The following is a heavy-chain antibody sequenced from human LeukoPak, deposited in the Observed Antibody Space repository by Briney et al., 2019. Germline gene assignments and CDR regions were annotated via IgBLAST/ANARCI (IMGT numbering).Heavy chain of an antibody. CDR1: GFTFSNAW. V-gene: IGHV3-15*01. CDR3: RGSGSYYTTDDAFDI. CDR2: IKSKTDGGTT. Sequence: GGSLRLSCAASGFTFSNAWMSRVRQAPGKGLEWVGRIKSKTDGGTTDYAAPVKGRFTISRDDSKNTLYLQMNSLKTEDTAVYYCRGSGSYYTTDDAFDIWGQGTMVTVSS. D-gene: IGHD3-10*01. J-gene: IGHJ3*02.